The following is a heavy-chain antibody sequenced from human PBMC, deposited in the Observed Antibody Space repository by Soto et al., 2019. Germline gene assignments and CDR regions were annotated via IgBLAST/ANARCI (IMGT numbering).Heavy chain of an antibody. CDR2: ISGSGGST. V-gene: IGHV3-23*01. Sequence: GGSLRLSCAASGFTFSSYAMSWVRQAPGKGLEWVSAISGSGGSTYYADSVKGRFTISRDNSKNTLYLQMNSLRAEDTAVYYCAKDPADYGAPYYYYYGMDVWGQGTTVTVSS. J-gene: IGHJ6*02. D-gene: IGHD3-16*01. CDR3: AKDPADYGAPYYYYYGMDV. CDR1: GFTFSSYA.